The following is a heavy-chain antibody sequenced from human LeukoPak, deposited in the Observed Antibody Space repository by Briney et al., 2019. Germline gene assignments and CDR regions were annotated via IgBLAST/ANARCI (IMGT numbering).Heavy chain of an antibody. Sequence: ASETLSLTCAVYGGSFSGYYWSWIRQPPGKGLEWIGEINHSGSTNYNPSLKSRVTISVDTSKNQFSLKLSSVTAADTAVYYCARGRRSYYYGSGSYYWFDPWGQGTLVTVSS. D-gene: IGHD3-10*01. CDR3: ARGRRSYYYGSGSYYWFDP. CDR1: GGSFSGYY. V-gene: IGHV4-34*01. J-gene: IGHJ5*02. CDR2: INHSGST.